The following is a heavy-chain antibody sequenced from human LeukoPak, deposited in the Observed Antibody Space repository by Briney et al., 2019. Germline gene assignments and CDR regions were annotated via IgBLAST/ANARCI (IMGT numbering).Heavy chain of an antibody. CDR3: ARVNGYKLNWFDP. CDR1: GGSFSGYY. D-gene: IGHD5-24*01. CDR2: INHSGSI. J-gene: IGHJ5*02. Sequence: SETLSLTCAVYGGSFSGYYWSWIRQPPGKGLEWIGEINHSGSINYNPSLKSRVTISVDTSKNQFSLKLSSVTAADTAVYYCARVNGYKLNWFDPWGQGTLVTVSS. V-gene: IGHV4-34*01.